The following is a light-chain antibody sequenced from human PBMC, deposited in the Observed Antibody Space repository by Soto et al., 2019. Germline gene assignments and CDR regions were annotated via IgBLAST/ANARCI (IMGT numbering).Light chain of an antibody. CDR2: GAY. CDR1: QNVNSN. J-gene: IGKJ1*01. Sequence: EIVMTQSPATVSVSPGERATLYCRASQNVNSNLAWYQQKPGQPPRLLIYGAYTRATGVPARFSGSGSGTEFTLTINSLQSEDFAVYYCQQYNNWPRTFGQGTKV. V-gene: IGKV3-15*01. CDR3: QQYNNWPRT.